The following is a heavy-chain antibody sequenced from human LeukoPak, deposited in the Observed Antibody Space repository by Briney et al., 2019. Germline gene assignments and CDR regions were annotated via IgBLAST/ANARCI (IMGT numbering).Heavy chain of an antibody. CDR1: GGSISSYY. V-gene: IGHV4-59*06. CDR2: IYYSGST. Sequence: KTSETLSLTCTVSGGSISSYYWSWIRQPPGKGLEWIGYIYYSGSTYYNPSLKSRVTISVDTSKNQFSLKLSSVTAADTAVYYCARVGGSNAFDIWGQGTMVTVSS. CDR3: ARVGGSNAFDI. J-gene: IGHJ3*02. D-gene: IGHD2-15*01.